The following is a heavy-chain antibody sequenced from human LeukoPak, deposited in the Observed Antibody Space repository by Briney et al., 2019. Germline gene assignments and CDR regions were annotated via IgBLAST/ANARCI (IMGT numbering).Heavy chain of an antibody. CDR2: IYYSART. V-gene: IGHV4-39*07. Sequence: PSETLSLTCTVSGGSISSSNYYWGWIRQPPGKGLECIGSIYYSARTYYNPSLKSRVTISVDTSKNQFSLKLSSVTAADTAVYYCATRRRRIQRYFDWLYNNWFDPWGQGTLVTVSS. J-gene: IGHJ5*02. CDR3: ATRRRRIQRYFDWLYNNWFDP. CDR1: GGSISSSNYY. D-gene: IGHD3-9*01.